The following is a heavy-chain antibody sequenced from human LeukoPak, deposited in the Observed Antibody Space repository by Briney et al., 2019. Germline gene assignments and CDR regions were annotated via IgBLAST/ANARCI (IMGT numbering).Heavy chain of an antibody. J-gene: IGHJ4*02. V-gene: IGHV3-21*01. CDR1: GFTFSSYS. Sequence: GGSLRLSCAASGFTFSSYSTNWVRQAPGKGLEWVSSISSSSSYIYYADSVKGRFTISRDNAKNSLYLQMNSLRAEDTAVYYCVRAGITIFGVVTDWGQGTLVTVSS. CDR3: VRAGITIFGVVTD. D-gene: IGHD3-3*01. CDR2: ISSSSSYI.